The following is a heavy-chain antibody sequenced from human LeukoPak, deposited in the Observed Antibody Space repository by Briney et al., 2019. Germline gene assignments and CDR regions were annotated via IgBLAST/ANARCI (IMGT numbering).Heavy chain of an antibody. CDR1: GGSISSYY. V-gene: IGHV4-59*01. J-gene: IGHJ6*02. Sequence: PSETLSLTCTVSGGSISSYYWSWIRQPPGKGLEWIGYIYYSGSTNYNPSLKSRVTISVDTSKIQFSLKLTSVTAADTAVYFCARGRIAALLREYYGMDVWGQGTTVTVSS. CDR3: ARGRIAALLREYYGMDV. D-gene: IGHD6-13*01. CDR2: IYYSGST.